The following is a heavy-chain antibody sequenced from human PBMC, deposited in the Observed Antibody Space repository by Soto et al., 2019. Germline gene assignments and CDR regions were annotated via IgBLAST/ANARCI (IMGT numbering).Heavy chain of an antibody. Sequence: ETLSLTCAVSGAAISTYYWSWIRQPPGKGLEWIGYVYYSGSTNYNPSLKSRVTISVDTSKNQVSVELTSVTAADTAVYYCARDMVATIWGQGTMVTVSS. CDR2: VYYSGST. D-gene: IGHD5-12*01. J-gene: IGHJ3*02. V-gene: IGHV4-59*01. CDR1: GAAISTYY. CDR3: ARDMVATI.